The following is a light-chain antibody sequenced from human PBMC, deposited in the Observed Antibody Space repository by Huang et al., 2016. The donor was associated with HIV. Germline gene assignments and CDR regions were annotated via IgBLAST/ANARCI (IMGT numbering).Light chain of an antibody. J-gene: IGKJ3*01. CDR2: GAS. V-gene: IGKV3-15*01. Sequence: ETVMTQSPATLSASPGERVTVSCRVSHSGSDRLAWYQHKPGQAPRLLIYGASTRATGIPVRFSGAGSGTDFTLTSASLQSEDSAVYYCHQYSNWRFTFGPGTKVDIK. CDR3: HQYSNWRFT. CDR1: HSGSDR.